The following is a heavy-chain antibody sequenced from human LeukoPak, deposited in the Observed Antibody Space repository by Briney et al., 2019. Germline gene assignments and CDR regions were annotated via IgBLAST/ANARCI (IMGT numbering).Heavy chain of an antibody. CDR2: INWNGGST. Sequence: GGSLRLSCAASGFTFDDYGMSWVRQAPGKGLEWVSGINWNGGSTGYADSVKGRFTISRDNAKNSLYLQMNSLRAEDTALYYCARVPSHNSSSWYGGVYYYYYYMDVWGKGTTVTVSS. J-gene: IGHJ6*03. V-gene: IGHV3-20*04. CDR1: GFTFDDYG. D-gene: IGHD6-13*01. CDR3: ARVPSHNSSSWYGGVYYYYYYMDV.